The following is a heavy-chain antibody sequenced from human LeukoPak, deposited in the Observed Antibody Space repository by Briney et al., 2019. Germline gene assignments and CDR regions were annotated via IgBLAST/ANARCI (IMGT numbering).Heavy chain of an antibody. CDR2: IYYSGST. J-gene: IGHJ4*02. CDR1: GGSISSYF. D-gene: IGHD2-15*01. Sequence: SETLSLTCTVSGGSISSYFWTWIRQPPGKGLEWIGYIYYSGSTNYNPSLKSRVTISGDTSKNQFSLKLSSVTAADTAVYYCARHTLGYCSGGSCQPLDYWGQGTLVTVSS. V-gene: IGHV4-59*01. CDR3: ARHTLGYCSGGSCQPLDY.